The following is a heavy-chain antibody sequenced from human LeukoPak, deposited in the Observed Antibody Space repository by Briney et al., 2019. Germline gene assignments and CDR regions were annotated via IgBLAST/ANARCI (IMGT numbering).Heavy chain of an antibody. Sequence: GGSLRLSCAASGFTFSSYSMNWVRQAPGKGLEWVSYISSSSSTIYYADSVKGRFTISRDNAKNSLYLQMNSLRAEDTAVYYCAKERRYCSGGSCYFDAFDIWGQGAMVTVSS. CDR1: GFTFSSYS. CDR2: ISSSSSTI. D-gene: IGHD2-15*01. V-gene: IGHV3-48*01. J-gene: IGHJ3*02. CDR3: AKERRYCSGGSCYFDAFDI.